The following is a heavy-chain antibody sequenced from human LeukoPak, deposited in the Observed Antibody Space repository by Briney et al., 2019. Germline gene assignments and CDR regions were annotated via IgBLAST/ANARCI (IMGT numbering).Heavy chain of an antibody. D-gene: IGHD1-1*01. Sequence: GGSLRLACAASGFTFSSYSMTWVRQAPGKGLEWVSSISSSSSYIYYADSVKGRFTISRDNAKNSLYLQMNSLRAEDTAVYYCANDDFDYWGQGTLVTVSS. J-gene: IGHJ4*02. CDR2: ISSSSSYI. CDR1: GFTFSSYS. CDR3: ANDDFDY. V-gene: IGHV3-21*01.